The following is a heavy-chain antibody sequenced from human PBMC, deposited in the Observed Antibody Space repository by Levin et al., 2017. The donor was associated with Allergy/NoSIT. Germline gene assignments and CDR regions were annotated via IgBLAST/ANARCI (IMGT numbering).Heavy chain of an antibody. CDR2: INPNSGGT. CDR3: ARDISRRGGFDY. V-gene: IGHV1-2*02. CDR1: GYTFTGYY. J-gene: IGHJ4*02. D-gene: IGHD4-23*01. Sequence: ASVKVSCKASGYTFTGYYMHWVRQAPGQGLEWMGWINPNSGGTNYAQKFQGRVTMTRDTSISTAYMELSRLRSDDTAVYYCARDISRRGGFDYWGQGTLVTVSS.